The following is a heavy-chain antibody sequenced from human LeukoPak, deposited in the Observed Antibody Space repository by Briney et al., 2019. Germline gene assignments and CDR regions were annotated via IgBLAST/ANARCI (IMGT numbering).Heavy chain of an antibody. Sequence: SETLSLTCTVSGGSISSSSYYWGWIRQPPGKGLEWIGYIYYSGSTNYNPALKSRVTISVDTSKNQFSLKLSSVTAADTAVYYCARDNGDGWDYYDSSGYRAEYFQHWGQGTLVTVSS. V-gene: IGHV4-61*01. CDR3: ARDNGDGWDYYDSSGYRAEYFQH. D-gene: IGHD3-22*01. J-gene: IGHJ1*01. CDR1: GGSISSSSYY. CDR2: IYYSGST.